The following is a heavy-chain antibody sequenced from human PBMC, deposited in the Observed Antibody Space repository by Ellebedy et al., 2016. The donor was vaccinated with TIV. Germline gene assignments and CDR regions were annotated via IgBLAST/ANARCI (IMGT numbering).Heavy chain of an antibody. CDR2: ISSSGNTI. J-gene: IGHJ4*02. Sequence: GESLKISXAASGFTFSDYYMSWIRQTPGKGLEWISYISSSGNTIYYADSVKGRFTISRDNAKNSLFLQMNTLRAEDTAVYYCARESSMTSATIDYWGQGTLVTVSS. CDR1: GFTFSDYY. D-gene: IGHD6-6*01. CDR3: ARESSMTSATIDY. V-gene: IGHV3-11*01.